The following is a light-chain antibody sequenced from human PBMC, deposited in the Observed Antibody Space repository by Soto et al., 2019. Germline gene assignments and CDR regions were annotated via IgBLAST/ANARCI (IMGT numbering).Light chain of an antibody. J-gene: IGLJ1*01. Sequence: QSVLTQPPSASGTPGQRVTISCSGSSSNIGSNTVNWYQQLPGTAPKLLIYSNNQRPSGVPDRVYGSKSGTSASLAISGLQSKNGTDYYCAAWDDSLNGLYVFGTGTKVTVL. V-gene: IGLV1-44*01. CDR2: SNN. CDR3: AAWDDSLNGLYV. CDR1: SSNIGSNT.